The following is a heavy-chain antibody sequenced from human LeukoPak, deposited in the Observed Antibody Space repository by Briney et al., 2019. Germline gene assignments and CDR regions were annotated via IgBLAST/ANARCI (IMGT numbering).Heavy chain of an antibody. CDR3: ARAVGRLQSLDY. CDR1: GFTFSSHA. V-gene: IGHV3-30-3*01. D-gene: IGHD5-24*01. CDR2: ISHDGGYQ. Sequence: GGSLRLSCAASGFTFSSHAMHWVRQAPGEGLKWVAVISHDGGYQDYADSVKGRFTISRDNAKNSLYLQMNSLRDEDTAVYYCARAVGRLQSLDYWGQGTLVTVSS. J-gene: IGHJ4*02.